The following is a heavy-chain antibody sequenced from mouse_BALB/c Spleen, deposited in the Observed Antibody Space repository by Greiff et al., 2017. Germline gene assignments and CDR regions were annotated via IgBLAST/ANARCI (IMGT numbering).Heavy chain of an antibody. Sequence: EVKLMESGGGLVKPGGSLKLSCAASGFAFSSYDMSWVRQTPEKRLEWVAYISSGGGSTYYPDTVKGRFTISRDNAKNTLYLQMSSLKSEDTAMYYCARQGYGSSGYAMDYWGQGTSVTVSS. CDR2: ISSGGGST. J-gene: IGHJ4*01. D-gene: IGHD1-1*01. CDR3: ARQGYGSSGYAMDY. V-gene: IGHV5-12-1*01. CDR1: GFAFSSYD.